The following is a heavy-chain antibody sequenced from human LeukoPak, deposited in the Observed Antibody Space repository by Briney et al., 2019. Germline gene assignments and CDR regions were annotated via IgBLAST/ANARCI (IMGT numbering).Heavy chain of an antibody. Sequence: GGSLRLSCSASGFNSNYFAMSWIRQAPGKRLEWVSTIGDSGSGGSYADSVRGRFTISRDNSKNIVYLQMHSLRVDDSAVYYCSRIKYGGNSGYHFDYWGQGALVTVSS. D-gene: IGHD4-23*01. V-gene: IGHV3-23*01. CDR2: IGDSGSGG. J-gene: IGHJ4*02. CDR1: GFNSNYFA. CDR3: SRIKYGGNSGYHFDY.